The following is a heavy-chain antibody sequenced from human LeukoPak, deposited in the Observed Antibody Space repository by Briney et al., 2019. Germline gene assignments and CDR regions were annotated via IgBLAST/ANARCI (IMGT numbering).Heavy chain of an antibody. CDR3: ARTISGYSYGSPVDY. CDR2: ISAYNGNT. D-gene: IGHD5-18*01. Sequence: ASVKVSCQASGYTFTSYGIIWVRQAPGQGLDWMGWISAYNGNTNYAQKLQGRVNMTTNTPTSTAYMELRSLRSDDTAVYYCARTISGYSYGSPVDYWGQGTLVTVHS. J-gene: IGHJ4*02. V-gene: IGHV1-18*04. CDR1: GYTFTSYG.